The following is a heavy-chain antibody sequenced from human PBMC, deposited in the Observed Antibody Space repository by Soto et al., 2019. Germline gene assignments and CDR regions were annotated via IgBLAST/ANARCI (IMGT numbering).Heavy chain of an antibody. D-gene: IGHD3-9*01. J-gene: IGHJ5*02. V-gene: IGHV1-69*06. Sequence: SVKVSCKASGGTFSSYAISWVRQAPGQGLEWMGGIIPIFGTANYAQKFQGRVTITADKSTSTAYMELSSLRSEDTAVYYCARGRDILTGYSCFDPWGQGTLVTVSP. CDR2: IIPIFGTA. CDR1: GGTFSSYA. CDR3: ARGRDILTGYSCFDP.